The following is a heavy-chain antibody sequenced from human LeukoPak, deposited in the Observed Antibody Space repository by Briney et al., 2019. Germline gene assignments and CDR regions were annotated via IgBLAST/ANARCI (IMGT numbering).Heavy chain of an antibody. CDR3: ARDGLQQFGLHYFDY. CDR1: GGSITSYH. D-gene: IGHD5-24*01. J-gene: IGHJ4*02. CDR2: IFHSGST. Sequence: SETLSLTCSVSGGSITSYHWTWIRQPPGKGLEWIGYIFHSGSTAYNPSLKSRVTMLVDTYTNQFSLELTSVTAADTAVYYCARDGLQQFGLHYFDYWGQGALVTVSS. V-gene: IGHV4-59*01.